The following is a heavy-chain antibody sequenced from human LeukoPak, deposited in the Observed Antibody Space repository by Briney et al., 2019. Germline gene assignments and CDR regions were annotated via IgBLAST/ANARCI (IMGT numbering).Heavy chain of an antibody. D-gene: IGHD6-19*01. Sequence: GGSLRLSCAASGFIFSSYGMHWVRQGPGKGLERVAFIWPDGTNNYYRDSVKGRFTISRDNSKNTLYLQMNSLRAEDTAVYYCARDRKAVAADYWGQGTLVTVSS. J-gene: IGHJ4*02. CDR3: ARDRKAVAADY. V-gene: IGHV3-33*01. CDR2: IWPDGTNN. CDR1: GFIFSSYG.